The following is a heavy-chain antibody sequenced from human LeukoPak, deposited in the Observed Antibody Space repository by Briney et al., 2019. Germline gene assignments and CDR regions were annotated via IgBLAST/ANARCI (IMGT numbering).Heavy chain of an antibody. CDR2: ISSSSSYI. CDR1: GFTFSSYS. Sequence: GGSLRLSCAASGFTFSSYSMNWVRQAPGKGLEWVSSISSSSSYIYCADSVKGRFTISRDNAKNSLYLQMNSLRAEDTAVYYCARDFYYDFWSGYQNWGQGTLVTVSS. V-gene: IGHV3-21*01. J-gene: IGHJ4*02. CDR3: ARDFYYDFWSGYQN. D-gene: IGHD3-3*01.